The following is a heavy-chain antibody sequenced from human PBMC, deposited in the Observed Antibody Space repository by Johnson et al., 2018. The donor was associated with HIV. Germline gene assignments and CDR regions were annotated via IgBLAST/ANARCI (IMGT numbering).Heavy chain of an antibody. Sequence: VQLVESGGGWVQPGGSLRLSCIASGFSFSSCAMNWVRQAPGKGLEWVSTINGGGGITYYAYSVKGRFTISRDNSNNTLYLQMNSLRAEDTAVYYCARDGWGSRGWDDAFDIWGQGTMVTVSS. D-gene: IGHD6-19*01. CDR1: GFSFSSCA. CDR3: ARDGWGSRGWDDAFDI. CDR2: INGGGGIT. J-gene: IGHJ3*02. V-gene: IGHV3-23*04.